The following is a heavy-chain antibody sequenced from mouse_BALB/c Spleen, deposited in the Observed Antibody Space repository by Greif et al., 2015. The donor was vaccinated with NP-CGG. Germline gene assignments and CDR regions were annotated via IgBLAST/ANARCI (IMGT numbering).Heavy chain of an antibody. CDR3: AIYYGNYVWFAY. Sequence: EVQLQQSGAELVKPGASVKLSCTASGFNIKDTYMHWVKQRPEQGLEWIGRIDPANGNTKYDPKFQGKATITADTSSNTAYLQLSSLTSEDTAVYYCAIYYGNYVWFAYWGQGTLVTVSA. J-gene: IGHJ3*01. V-gene: IGHV14-3*02. D-gene: IGHD2-1*01. CDR1: GFNIKDTY. CDR2: IDPANGNT.